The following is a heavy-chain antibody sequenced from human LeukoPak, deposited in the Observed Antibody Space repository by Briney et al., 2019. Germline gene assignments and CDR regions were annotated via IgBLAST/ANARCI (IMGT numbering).Heavy chain of an antibody. CDR1: GYTFTGYY. D-gene: IGHD1/OR15-1a*01. V-gene: IGHV1-2*02. J-gene: IGHJ4*02. CDR3: ARGHKNTSSFDY. CDR2: INPNSGGT. Sequence: ASVKVSCKASGYTFTGYYMHWVRQAPGQGLEWMGWINPNSGGTNYAQKFQGRVTMTRDTSTSTVYMELSSLRSEDTAVYYCARGHKNTSSFDYWGQGTLVTVSS.